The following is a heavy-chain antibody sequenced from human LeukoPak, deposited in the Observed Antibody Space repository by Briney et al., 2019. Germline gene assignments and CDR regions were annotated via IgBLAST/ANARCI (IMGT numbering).Heavy chain of an antibody. Sequence: PGGSLRLSCVASGFTFSSNGMHWVRQAPGKGLEWVTFIKCDGSKKYYADSVKGRFTISRDNAKNSLYLQMNSLRAEETAVYYWARSTSLCVDYWGQGTLVTVSS. V-gene: IGHV3-33*01. CDR2: IKCDGSKK. CDR1: GFTFSSNG. J-gene: IGHJ4*02. CDR3: ARSTSLCVDY.